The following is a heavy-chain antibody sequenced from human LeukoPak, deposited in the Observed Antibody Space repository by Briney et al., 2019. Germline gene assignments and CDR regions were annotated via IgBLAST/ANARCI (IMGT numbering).Heavy chain of an antibody. J-gene: IGHJ6*03. CDR2: ISYDGSNK. CDR3: ANVAATIDVSYYYSMDV. Sequence: GGSLRLSCAASGFTFSSYGMHWVRQAPGKGLEWVAVISYDGSNKYYADSVKGRFTISRDNSKNTLYLQMNSLRAEDTAVYYCANVAATIDVSYYYSMDVWGKGTTVTVSS. D-gene: IGHD5-12*01. V-gene: IGHV3-30*18. CDR1: GFTFSSYG.